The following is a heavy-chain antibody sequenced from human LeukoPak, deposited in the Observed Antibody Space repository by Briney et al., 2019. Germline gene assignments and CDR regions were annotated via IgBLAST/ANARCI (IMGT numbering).Heavy chain of an antibody. CDR3: AKDLGYDYVWGEGNLYDY. Sequence: GGSLRLSCAASGFTFSSYAMSWVRQAPGKGLEWVSFIYSDNTHYSDSVKGRFTISRDNSKNTLYLQMNSLRAEDTAVYYCAKDLGYDYVWGEGNLYDYWGQGTLVTVSS. V-gene: IGHV3-23*03. J-gene: IGHJ4*02. CDR2: IYSDNT. D-gene: IGHD3-16*01. CDR1: GFTFSSYA.